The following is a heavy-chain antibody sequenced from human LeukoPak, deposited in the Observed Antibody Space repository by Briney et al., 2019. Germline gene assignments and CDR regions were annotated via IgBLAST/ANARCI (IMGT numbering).Heavy chain of an antibody. CDR2: LDPEDGET. Sequence: GASVKVSCRVSGYTVTELSMHWVRQAPGKGLEWMGGLDPEDGETIYAQKFQGRVTMTEDTSTDTAHMELSSLRSEDTAVYYCATDLRLQWLVGSFAPLDVWGKGTTVTVSS. D-gene: IGHD6-19*01. J-gene: IGHJ6*04. CDR1: GYTVTELS. V-gene: IGHV1-24*01. CDR3: ATDLRLQWLVGSFAPLDV.